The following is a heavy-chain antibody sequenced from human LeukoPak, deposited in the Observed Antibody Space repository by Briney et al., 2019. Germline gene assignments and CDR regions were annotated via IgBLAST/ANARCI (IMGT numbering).Heavy chain of an antibody. CDR2: ITHSGST. D-gene: IGHD3-10*01. Sequence: PSETLSLTCAVSGGSFSSYYWSWIRQPPGKGLEWIGGITHSGSTNYNPSLKSRVTISVDTSKNQFSLKLSSVTAADTAVYYCAKGPYYYGSGSYYRVRSYCDYWAQKTLVTVSS. J-gene: IGHJ4*02. CDR1: GGSFSSYY. V-gene: IGHV4-34*01. CDR3: AKGPYYYGSGSYYRVRSYCDY.